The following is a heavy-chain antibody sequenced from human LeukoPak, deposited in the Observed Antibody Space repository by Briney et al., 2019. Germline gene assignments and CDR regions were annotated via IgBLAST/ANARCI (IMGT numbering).Heavy chain of an antibody. D-gene: IGHD3-10*01. CDR1: GGSISSSSYY. V-gene: IGHV4-39*01. CDR3: ASLLWFGELPLDY. Sequence: PSETLSLTCTVSGGSISSSSYYWGWIRQPPGKGLEWIGSIYYSGSTYYNPSLKSRVTISVDTSKNQFSLKLSSVTAADTAVYYCASLLWFGELPLDYWGQGTLVTVSS. CDR2: IYYSGST. J-gene: IGHJ4*02.